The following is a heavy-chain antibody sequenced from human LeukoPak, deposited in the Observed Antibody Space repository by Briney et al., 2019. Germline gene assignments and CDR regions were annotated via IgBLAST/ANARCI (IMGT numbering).Heavy chain of an antibody. V-gene: IGHV3-74*01. CDR3: ARAGYSYAKRIDY. D-gene: IGHD5-18*01. Sequence: PGRSLRLSCAASGFTFSSYWMHWVRQAPGKGLVWVSRINSDGSSTSYADSVKGRFTISRDNAKNTLYLQMNSLRAEDTAVYYCARAGYSYAKRIDYWGQGTLVTVSS. CDR2: INSDGSST. J-gene: IGHJ4*02. CDR1: GFTFSSYW.